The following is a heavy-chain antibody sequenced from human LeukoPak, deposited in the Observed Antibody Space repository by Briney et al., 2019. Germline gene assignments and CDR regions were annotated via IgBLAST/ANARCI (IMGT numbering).Heavy chain of an antibody. CDR3: ARDRLRRNYHYDILTGPTHDDPGLDFDY. D-gene: IGHD3-9*01. CDR1: GYTFTGYY. V-gene: IGHV1-2*02. J-gene: IGHJ4*02. Sequence: ASVKVSCKASGYTFTGYYMHWVRQAPGQGLEWMGWVNPNSGGTNYAQKFQGRVTMTRDTSISTAYMELSRLRSDDTAVYYCARDRLRRNYHYDILTGPTHDDPGLDFDYWGQGTLVTVSS. CDR2: VNPNSGGT.